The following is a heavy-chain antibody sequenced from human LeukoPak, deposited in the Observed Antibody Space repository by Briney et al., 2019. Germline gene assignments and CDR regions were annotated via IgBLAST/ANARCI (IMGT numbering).Heavy chain of an antibody. D-gene: IGHD5-12*01. J-gene: IGHJ4*02. V-gene: IGHV3-23*01. Sequence: GGSLRLSCAASGFTFSSYATSWVRQAPGKGLEWVSAISGSGGSTYYADSVKGRFTISRDNSKNTLYLQMNSLRAEDTAVYYCAKDRALVATIRTNDYWGQGTLVTVSS. CDR3: AKDRALVATIRTNDY. CDR1: GFTFSSYA. CDR2: ISGSGGST.